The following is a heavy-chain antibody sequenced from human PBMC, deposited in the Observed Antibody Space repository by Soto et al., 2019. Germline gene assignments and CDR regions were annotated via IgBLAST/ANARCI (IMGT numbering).Heavy chain of an antibody. J-gene: IGHJ6*02. D-gene: IGHD5-12*01. CDR3: ANGVAISGGYGMDV. CDR2: ISYDGSNK. V-gene: IGHV3-30*18. Sequence: GGSLRLSCAASGFTFSSYGMHWVRQAPGKGLEWVAVISYDGSNKYYADSVKGRFTISRDNSKNTLYLQMNSLRAEDTAVYYCANGVAISGGYGMDVWGQGTTVTVSS. CDR1: GFTFSSYG.